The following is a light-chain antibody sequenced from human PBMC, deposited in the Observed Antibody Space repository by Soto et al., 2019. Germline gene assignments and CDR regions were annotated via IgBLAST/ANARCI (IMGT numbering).Light chain of an antibody. CDR3: QQYGSSPPYT. CDR2: GAS. J-gene: IGKJ2*01. Sequence: EIVMTQSPATLSVSPGDRATLSCTASQSVNSDLAWYQQKPGQSPRLLIYGASTRATGVPARFSGSGSGTEFTLTITSLQSEDFAIYYCQQYGSSPPYTFGQGTKLEIK. V-gene: IGKV3-15*01. CDR1: QSVNSD.